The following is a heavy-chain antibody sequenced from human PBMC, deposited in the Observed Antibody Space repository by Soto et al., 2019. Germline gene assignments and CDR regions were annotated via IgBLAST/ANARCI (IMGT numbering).Heavy chain of an antibody. Sequence: QVQLVQSGAEVKKPGSSVKFSCKASGGTFSSYAISWVRQAPGQGLEWMGGIIPIFGTANYAQKFQGRVTITADESTSTAYMELSSLRSEDTAVYYCAREGGDYETQAYYYYSGMDVCGQGTTVTVSS. CDR3: AREGGDYETQAYYYYSGMDV. D-gene: IGHD4-17*01. V-gene: IGHV1-69*01. CDR2: IIPIFGTA. CDR1: GGTFSSYA. J-gene: IGHJ6*02.